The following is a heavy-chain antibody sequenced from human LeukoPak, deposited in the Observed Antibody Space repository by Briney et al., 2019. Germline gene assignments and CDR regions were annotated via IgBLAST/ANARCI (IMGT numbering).Heavy chain of an antibody. CDR3: ARASQLLFNY. J-gene: IGHJ4*02. V-gene: IGHV4-30-2*01. D-gene: IGHD2-2*01. Sequence: SQTLSLTCAVSGGSISSGGYSWSWIRQPPGKGLEWIGYIHHSGSTYYNPSLKSRVTISVDRSKNQFSLKLSSVTAADTAVYYCARASQLLFNYWGQGTLVTVSS. CDR1: GGSISSGGYS. CDR2: IHHSGST.